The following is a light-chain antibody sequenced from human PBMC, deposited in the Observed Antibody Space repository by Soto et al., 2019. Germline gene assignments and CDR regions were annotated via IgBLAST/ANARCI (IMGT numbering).Light chain of an antibody. Sequence: DIQMTQSPSSLSASVGDRVTITCRASQSISSYLNWYQQKPGKAPKLLIYAASSLQSGVLSRFSGSGSETDFTLTISSLQPEDFATYYCQQSYSTPLTFGGGTKVEIK. CDR2: AAS. CDR1: QSISSY. V-gene: IGKV1-39*01. J-gene: IGKJ4*01. CDR3: QQSYSTPLT.